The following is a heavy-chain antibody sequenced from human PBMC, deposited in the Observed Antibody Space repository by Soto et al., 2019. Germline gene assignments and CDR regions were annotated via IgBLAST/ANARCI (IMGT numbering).Heavy chain of an antibody. J-gene: IGHJ4*02. CDR3: TKGRGGSGSLTPRVDF. CDR1: GFTFNNYA. V-gene: IGHV3-23*01. CDR2: ISGGGDTT. Sequence: EVQLLESGGGLVQPVGSLRLSCAASGFTFNNYAMTWVRQAPGKGLEWVSAISGGGDTTSYADSVKGRFTVSRDGSKNTVYLQMSSLRAEDTALYYCTKGRGGSGSLTPRVDFWGQGTLVTVSS. D-gene: IGHD3-10*01.